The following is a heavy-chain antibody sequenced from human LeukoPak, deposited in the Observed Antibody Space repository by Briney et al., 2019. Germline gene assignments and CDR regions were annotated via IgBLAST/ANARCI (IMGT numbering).Heavy chain of an antibody. CDR3: AKDIYSSGWYYMDV. D-gene: IGHD6-19*01. Sequence: GGSLRLSCAASGFTFSSYGMSWVRQAPGKGLEWVSLISWDGGSTYYADSVKGRFTISRDNSKNSLYLQMNSLRTEDTALYYCAKDIYSSGWYYMDVWGKGTTVTISS. J-gene: IGHJ6*03. CDR2: ISWDGGST. CDR1: GFTFSSYG. V-gene: IGHV3-43*02.